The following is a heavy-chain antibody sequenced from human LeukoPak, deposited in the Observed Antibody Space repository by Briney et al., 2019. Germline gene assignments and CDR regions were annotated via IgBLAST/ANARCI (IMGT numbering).Heavy chain of an antibody. V-gene: IGHV4-4*07. Sequence: SETLSLTCTVSGASISSYYWSWIRQPAGKGLEWIGRIYVSGSTTYNPSLESRVTISLDTAKNQISLRLTSMTAADTAVYYCARDSGTTGEVKFDPWGQGTLVTVSS. CDR1: GASISSYY. CDR2: IYVSGST. D-gene: IGHD1-7*01. J-gene: IGHJ5*02. CDR3: ARDSGTTGEVKFDP.